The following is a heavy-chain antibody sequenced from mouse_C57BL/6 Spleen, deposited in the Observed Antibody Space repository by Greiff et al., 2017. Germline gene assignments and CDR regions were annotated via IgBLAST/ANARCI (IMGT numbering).Heavy chain of an antibody. CDR2: ISSGSSTI. CDR1: GFTFSDYG. Sequence: EVQRVESGGGLVKPGGSLKLSCAASGFTFSDYGMHWVRQAPEKGLEWVAYISSGSSTIYYADTVKGRFTISRDNAKNTLFLQMTSLRSAATALYYCARRRCLLLLAYGGQGTLVTVSA. J-gene: IGHJ3*01. D-gene: IGHD1-1*01. CDR3: ARRRCLLLLAY. V-gene: IGHV5-17*01.